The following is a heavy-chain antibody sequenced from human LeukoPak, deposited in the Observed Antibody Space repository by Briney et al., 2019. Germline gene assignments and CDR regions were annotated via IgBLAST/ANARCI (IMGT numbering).Heavy chain of an antibody. J-gene: IGHJ4*02. CDR2: INPNSGGT. CDR3: AREPPHYYDSSGYWSYFDY. D-gene: IGHD3-22*01. V-gene: IGHV1-2*02. CDR1: GYTFTGYY. Sequence: ASVKVSCKASGYTFTGYYMHWVRQAPGQGLEWMGWINPNSGGTNYAQKFQGRVTMTRDTSISTAYMELRSLRSDDTAVYYCAREPPHYYDSSGYWSYFDYWGQGTLVTVSS.